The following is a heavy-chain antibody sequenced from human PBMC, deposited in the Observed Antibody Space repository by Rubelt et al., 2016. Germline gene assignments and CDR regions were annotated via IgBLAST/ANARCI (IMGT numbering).Heavy chain of an antibody. V-gene: IGHV3-7*01. CDR2: IKQDGSEK. CDR3: AREVGRGYSYGFPNY. D-gene: IGHD5-18*01. J-gene: IGHJ4*02. Sequence: EVQLVESGGGLVQPGGSLRLSCAASGFTFSSYWMSWVRQAPGKGLEWVANIKQDGSEKYYVDSVKGRFTISRDNAKNSLYLQMNSLRAEDTAVDYCAREVGRGYSYGFPNYWGQGTLVTVSS. CDR1: GFTFSSYW.